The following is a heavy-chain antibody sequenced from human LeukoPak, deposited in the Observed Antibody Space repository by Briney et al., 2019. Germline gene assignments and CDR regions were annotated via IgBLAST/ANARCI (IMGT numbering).Heavy chain of an antibody. Sequence: GGSLRLSCAASGFTFSDYYMSWIRQAPGKGLEWVSYISSSGSTIYYADSVKGRFTISRDNAKNSLYLQMNSLRAEDTAVYYCARGITVFGVISSYFDYWGQGTLVTVSS. V-gene: IGHV3-11*01. J-gene: IGHJ4*02. CDR2: ISSSGSTI. CDR1: GFTFSDYY. D-gene: IGHD3-3*01. CDR3: ARGITVFGVISSYFDY.